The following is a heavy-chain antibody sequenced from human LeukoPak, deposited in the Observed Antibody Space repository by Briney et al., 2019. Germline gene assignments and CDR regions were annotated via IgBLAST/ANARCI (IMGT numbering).Heavy chain of an antibody. D-gene: IGHD6-13*01. CDR1: GFTFSSYA. V-gene: IGHV3-30*14. J-gene: IGHJ4*02. Sequence: GGSLRLSCAASGFTFSSYAMHWVRQAPGKGLEWVAVISYDGSNKYYADSVKGRFIISRDNAKNALYLQMNSLRAEDTAVYSCARDGIAAAGTDYWGQGTLVTVSS. CDR3: ARDGIAAAGTDY. CDR2: ISYDGSNK.